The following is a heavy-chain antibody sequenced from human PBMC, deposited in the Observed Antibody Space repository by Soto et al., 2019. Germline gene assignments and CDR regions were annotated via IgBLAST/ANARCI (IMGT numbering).Heavy chain of an antibody. CDR3: AKDRATLAGRRRSYLYYGVDA. V-gene: IGHV3-30*04. D-gene: IGHD3-16*01. CDR2: ISYDGHHE. J-gene: IGHJ6*02. CDR1: GFTFNAYS. Sequence: QVQLAESGGGVVQPGTSLRLSCAASGFTFNAYSMHWVRQAPGKRLEWVAVISYDGHHEYYVDSVKGRFTISRHNPKNAVFLQMNSLTVEDTAVYFWAKDRATLAGRRRSYLYYGVDAWGQGTTVLVS.